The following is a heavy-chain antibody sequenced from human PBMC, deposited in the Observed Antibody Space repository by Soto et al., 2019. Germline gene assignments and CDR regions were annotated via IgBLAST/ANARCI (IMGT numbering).Heavy chain of an antibody. V-gene: IGHV3-23*01. CDR1: GFTFSSYA. J-gene: IGHJ4*02. CDR3: AAGEVTASPHKMYYFDY. Sequence: GGSLRLSCAASGFTFSSYAMSWVRQAPGKGLEWVSAISGSGGSTYYADSVKGRFTISRDNSKNTLYLQMNSLRAEDTAVYYCAAGEVTASPHKMYYFDYWGQGTLVTVSS. CDR2: ISGSGGST. D-gene: IGHD2-21*02.